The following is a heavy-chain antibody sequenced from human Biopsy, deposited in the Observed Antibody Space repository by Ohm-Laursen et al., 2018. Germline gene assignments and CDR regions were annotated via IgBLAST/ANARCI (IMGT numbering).Heavy chain of an antibody. J-gene: IGHJ6*02. V-gene: IGHV1-46*01. CDR3: ARDETGSSVFGPYYYGMDV. Sequence: ASVKVSCNASGYSFTKYYINWVRQAPGQGLEWMGIIDPTGGTTSYAEKFQGRVTLTRDTSTGTVYLELNSLIYEDTALYYCARDETGSSVFGPYYYGMDVWGQGTTVTVSS. D-gene: IGHD3-9*01. CDR1: GYSFTKYY. CDR2: IDPTGGTT.